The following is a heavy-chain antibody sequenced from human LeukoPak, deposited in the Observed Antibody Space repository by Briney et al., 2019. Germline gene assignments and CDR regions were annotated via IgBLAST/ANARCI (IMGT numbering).Heavy chain of an antibody. D-gene: IGHD1-1*01. CDR1: GLTVSRNY. CDR3: AKEKQLEPFDY. V-gene: IGHV3-66*01. Sequence: GSLRLSCAASGLTVSRNYMNWVRQAPGKGLEWVSLIYSGGNTYYADSVKGRFTISRDDSKNTMYLQMNSLRAEDTAVYYCAKEKQLEPFDYWGQGTLVTVSS. CDR2: IYSGGNT. J-gene: IGHJ4*02.